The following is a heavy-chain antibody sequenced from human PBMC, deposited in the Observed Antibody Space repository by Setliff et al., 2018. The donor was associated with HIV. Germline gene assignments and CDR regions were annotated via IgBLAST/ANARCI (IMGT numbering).Heavy chain of an antibody. Sequence: SETLSLTCTVSGGSFSDYYWSWIRQPAGKGLEWIGRIYSSGSTNYNPSLKSRVTISINTSKNQFSLKLSSVTAADTAVYYCARDRDIVVVPASPQGYYYYMDVWGKGTTVTVSS. CDR3: ARDRDIVVVPASPQGYYYYMDV. J-gene: IGHJ6*03. CDR2: IYSSGST. D-gene: IGHD2-2*01. CDR1: GGSFSDYY. V-gene: IGHV4-4*07.